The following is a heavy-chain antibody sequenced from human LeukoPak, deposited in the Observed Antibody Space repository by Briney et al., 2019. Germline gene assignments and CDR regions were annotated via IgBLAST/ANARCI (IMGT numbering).Heavy chain of an antibody. CDR3: AKHLAPSSGYLTLDY. J-gene: IGHJ4*02. CDR1: GGSISSYY. D-gene: IGHD3-22*01. CDR2: VYTSGST. V-gene: IGHV4-4*07. Sequence: SETLSLTRTVSGGSISSYYWSWIRQPAGKGLEWIGRVYTSGSTNYNPSLKSRVTMSVDTSKNQFSLKLSSVTAADTAVYYCAKHLAPSSGYLTLDYWGQGTLVTVTS.